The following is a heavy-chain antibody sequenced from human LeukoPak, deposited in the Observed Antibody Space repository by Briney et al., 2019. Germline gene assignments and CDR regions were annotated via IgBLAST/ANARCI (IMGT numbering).Heavy chain of an antibody. D-gene: IGHD6-6*01. CDR1: GFTFSHAW. V-gene: IGHV3-15*07. CDR3: TTALIAAPYYYYGMDV. CDR2: IKSKTDGGTT. Sequence: GGSLRLSCAASGFTFSHAWMNWVRQAPGKGLEWVGRIKSKTDGGTTDYAAPVKGRFTISRDDSKNTLYLQMNSLKTEDTAVYYCTTALIAAPYYYYGMDVWGQGTTVTVSS. J-gene: IGHJ6*02.